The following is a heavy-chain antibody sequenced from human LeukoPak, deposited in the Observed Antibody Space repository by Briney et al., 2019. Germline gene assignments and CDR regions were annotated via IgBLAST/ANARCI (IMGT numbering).Heavy chain of an antibody. Sequence: SVKVSCKASGYTFTGYYMHWVRQAPGQGLEWMGGIIPIFGTANYAQKFQGRVTITADESTSTAYMELSSLRSEDTAVYYCARGYCSSTSCLNWFDPWGQGTLVTVSS. V-gene: IGHV1-69*13. CDR3: ARGYCSSTSCLNWFDP. D-gene: IGHD2-2*01. CDR2: IIPIFGTA. J-gene: IGHJ5*02. CDR1: GYTFTGYY.